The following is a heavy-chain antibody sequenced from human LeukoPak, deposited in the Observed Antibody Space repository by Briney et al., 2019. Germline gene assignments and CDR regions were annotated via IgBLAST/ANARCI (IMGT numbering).Heavy chain of an antibody. D-gene: IGHD6-13*01. V-gene: IGHV3-48*01. J-gene: IGHJ1*01. CDR3: ARAGITTTGPLFQH. Sequence: GGSLRLSCAASGFTFSSYTMSWVRQAPGKGLEWVSYISSSSSTIYYADSVKGRFTISRDNAKSSLYLQMNSLRAEDTAVYYCARAGITTTGPLFQHWGQGTLVTVSS. CDR1: GFTFSSYT. CDR2: ISSSSSTI.